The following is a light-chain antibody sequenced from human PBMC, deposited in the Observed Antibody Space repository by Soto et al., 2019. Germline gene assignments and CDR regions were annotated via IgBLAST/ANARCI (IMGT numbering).Light chain of an antibody. V-gene: IGLV2-23*02. Sequence: QSALTQPASVSGSPGQSITISCTGTSSDVGSYNLVSWYQQHPGKAPKLMIYEVSKRHSGVSNRFSGSKSGNTASLTISGLQAEDEADYYCCSYAGSSTCVFGTGTKLTVL. CDR2: EVS. CDR3: CSYAGSSTCV. J-gene: IGLJ1*01. CDR1: SSDVGSYNL.